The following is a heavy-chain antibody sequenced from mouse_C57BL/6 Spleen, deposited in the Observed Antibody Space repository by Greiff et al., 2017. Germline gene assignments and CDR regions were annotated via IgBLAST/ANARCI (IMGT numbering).Heavy chain of an antibody. V-gene: IGHV1-64*01. Sequence: VQLQESGAELVKPGASVKLSCKASGYTFTSYWMHWVKQRPGQGLEWIGMIHPNSGSTNYNEKFKSKATLPVDKSSSTAYMQLSSLTSEDSAVYYCARFITTVVAFDYWGQGTTLTVSS. J-gene: IGHJ2*01. D-gene: IGHD1-1*01. CDR2: IHPNSGST. CDR3: ARFITTVVAFDY. CDR1: GYTFTSYW.